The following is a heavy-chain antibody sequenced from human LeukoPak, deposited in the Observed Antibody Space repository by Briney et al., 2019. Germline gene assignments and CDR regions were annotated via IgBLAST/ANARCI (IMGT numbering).Heavy chain of an antibody. V-gene: IGHV4-30-4*01. CDR1: GGSISSGDDY. CDR2: YYYSGTT. CDR3: ARLVGYYSRGSCYHFDY. J-gene: IGHJ4*02. Sequence: SLTLSLTCTVSGGSISSGDDYWSWIRQPPGKGLEWIGCYYYSGTTYYNPSLKSRASISVDTSKNQFSLKLSSVTAADTALYFCARLVGYYSRGSCYHFDYWGQGSLVTVSS. D-gene: IGHD2-15*01.